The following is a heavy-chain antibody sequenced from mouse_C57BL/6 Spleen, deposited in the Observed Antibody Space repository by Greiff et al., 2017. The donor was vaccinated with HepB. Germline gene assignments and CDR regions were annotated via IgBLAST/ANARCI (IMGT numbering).Heavy chain of an antibody. CDR1: GFTFTDYY. V-gene: IGHV7-3*01. D-gene: IGHD2-4*01. Sequence: EVMLVESGGGLVQPGGSLSLSCAASGFTFTDYYMSWVRQPPGKALEWLGFIRNKANGYTTEYSASVKGRFTIARDNSQSILYLQMNALRAEDSASYYCARSICYDYDGDYFDYWGQGTTLTVSS. CDR3: ARSICYDYDGDYFDY. CDR2: IRNKANGYTT. J-gene: IGHJ2*01.